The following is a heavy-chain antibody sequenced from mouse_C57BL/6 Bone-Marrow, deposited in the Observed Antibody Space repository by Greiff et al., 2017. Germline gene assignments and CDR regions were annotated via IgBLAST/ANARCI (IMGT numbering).Heavy chain of an antibody. D-gene: IGHD2-4*01. Sequence: EVQLMESGGGLVKPGGSLKLSCAASGFTFSDYGMHWVRQAPEKGLEWVAYISRGSSTIYYADTVKGRFTLARDNANNTLFLHMTSLRSEDTAMYYCARPDDYAWFAYWGQGTLVTVSA. CDR1: GFTFSDYG. CDR3: ARPDDYAWFAY. J-gene: IGHJ3*01. V-gene: IGHV5-17*01. CDR2: ISRGSSTI.